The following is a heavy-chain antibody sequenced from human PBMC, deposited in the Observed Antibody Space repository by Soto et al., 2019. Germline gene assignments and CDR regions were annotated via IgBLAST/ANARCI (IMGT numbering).Heavy chain of an antibody. D-gene: IGHD3-3*01. CDR1: GYTFTSYY. J-gene: IGHJ5*02. V-gene: IGHV1-8*01. Sequence: ASVNGSWKASGYTFTSYYINWVRQATGQGLECMGWMNPNSGNTGYAQKFQGRVTMTRNTSISTAYMELSSLRSEDTAVYYCARVGRITIFGVVTSFDPWGQGTLVTVSS. CDR2: MNPNSGNT. CDR3: ARVGRITIFGVVTSFDP.